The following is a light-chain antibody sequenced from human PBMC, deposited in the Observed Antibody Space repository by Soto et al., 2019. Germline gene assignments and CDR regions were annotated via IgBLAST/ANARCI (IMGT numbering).Light chain of an antibody. CDR1: QTVSYSSNNKNY. V-gene: IGKV4-1*01. J-gene: IGKJ2*01. CDR2: WAS. Sequence: DIVMTQSPDSLAVSLGERPTINCKSSQTVSYSSNNKNYLTWYQQKPGQPPKMLIYWASTRESGVPDRFSGSGSGTDFTLTISSLQAEDVAVYFCQQYYSIPYTFGHGTKLEIK. CDR3: QQYYSIPYT.